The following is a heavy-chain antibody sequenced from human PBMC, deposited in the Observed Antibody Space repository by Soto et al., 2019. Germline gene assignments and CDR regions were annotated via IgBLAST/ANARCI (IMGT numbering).Heavy chain of an antibody. J-gene: IGHJ4*02. CDR1: GFMFRDHS. CDR3: ARVTFDWPYHFDY. V-gene: IGHV3-72*01. CDR2: SRNRPNTYTT. Sequence: EVQLVESGGGLVQPGGSLRLSCAASGFMFRDHSMDWVRQAPGEGLEWVGHSRNRPNTYTTEFAASVKGRFTIARDESKNSMYLQMNSMKTEDTAVYFCARVTFDWPYHFDYWGQGTLVTVSS. D-gene: IGHD3-9*01.